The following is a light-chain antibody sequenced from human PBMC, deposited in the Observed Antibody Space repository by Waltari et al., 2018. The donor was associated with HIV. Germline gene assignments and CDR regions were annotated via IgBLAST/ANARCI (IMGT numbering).Light chain of an antibody. J-gene: IGLJ3*02. CDR2: KDT. CDR3: QSADSSGAYWV. V-gene: IGLV3-25*03. CDR1: AMPNQY. Sequence: SSELTQPPSVSVPPGQTARITCSGDAMPNQYAYWYQQKPGQAPILIIYKDTERPSGIPERLSGSTSGTTVTLTISGVQAEDEADYHCQSADSSGAYWVFGGGTRLTVL.